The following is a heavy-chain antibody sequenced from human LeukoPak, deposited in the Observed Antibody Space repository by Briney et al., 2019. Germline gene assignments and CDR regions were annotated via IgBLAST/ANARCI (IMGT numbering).Heavy chain of an antibody. CDR1: GFTFSSYA. Sequence: PGGSLRLSCAASGFTFSSYAMHWVREAPGKGLEWVAVIWNDGSNKYYVDSVKGRFTISRDNSKNTVYLQMNSLRAEDTAVYYCARGRQLGGPTTVYFDYSGQGTLVTVSS. CDR3: ARGRQLGGPTTVYFDY. CDR2: IWNDGSNK. D-gene: IGHD3-16*01. V-gene: IGHV3-30*04. J-gene: IGHJ4*02.